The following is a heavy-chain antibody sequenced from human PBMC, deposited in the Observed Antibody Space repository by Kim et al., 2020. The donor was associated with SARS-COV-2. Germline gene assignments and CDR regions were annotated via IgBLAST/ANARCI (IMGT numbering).Heavy chain of an antibody. Sequence: SETLSLTCTVSGGSISSYYWSWIRQPPGKGLEWIGYIYYSGSTYYNPSLKSRVTISVDTSKNQFSLKLSSVTAADTAVYYCARLSSSWYFGIAVAGAFDYWGQGTLVTVSS. J-gene: IGHJ4*02. CDR2: IYYSGST. V-gene: IGHV4-59*08. D-gene: IGHD6-13*01. CDR3: ARLSSSWYFGIAVAGAFDY. CDR1: GGSISSYY.